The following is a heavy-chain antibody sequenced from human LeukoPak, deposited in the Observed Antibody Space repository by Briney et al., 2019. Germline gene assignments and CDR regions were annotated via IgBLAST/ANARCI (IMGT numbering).Heavy chain of an antibody. CDR2: IYYSGST. V-gene: IGHV4-59*01. Sequence: SETLSLTCTVSGGSISSYYWSWIRQPPGKGLEWIGYIYYSGSTNYNPSLKSRVTISVDTPKNQFSLKLSSVTAADTALYYCARDASSGRGYYFDYWGQGTLVTVSS. CDR1: GGSISSYY. CDR3: ARDASSGRGYYFDY. D-gene: IGHD6-19*01. J-gene: IGHJ4*02.